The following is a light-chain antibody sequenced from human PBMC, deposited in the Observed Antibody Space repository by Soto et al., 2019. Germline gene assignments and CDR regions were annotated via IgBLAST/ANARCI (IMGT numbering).Light chain of an antibody. Sequence: QSALTQPASVSGSPGQSISLSCTGTSSDIGGYDYVSWYQRHPGKAPKLLIYDVNNRPSGVSNRFSGSKSGNTASLTISGLQAEDEADYDCTSYASGSSHVVFGGGTKLTVL. CDR2: DVN. CDR3: TSYASGSSHVV. V-gene: IGLV2-14*01. J-gene: IGLJ2*01. CDR1: SSDIGGYDY.